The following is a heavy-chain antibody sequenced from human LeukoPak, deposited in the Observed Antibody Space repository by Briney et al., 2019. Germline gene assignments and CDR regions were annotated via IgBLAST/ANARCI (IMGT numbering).Heavy chain of an antibody. CDR1: GYTFTSYG. J-gene: IGHJ5*02. CDR2: ISAYNGNT. D-gene: IGHD3-10*01. Sequence: ASVKVSCKASGYTFTSYGISGVRQAPGQGLEGMGWISAYNGNTNYAQKLQGRVTMTTDTSTSTAYVELRSLRSDDTAVYYCETGKVVRGVNMYNRFDPWGQGTLVTVSS. CDR3: ETGKVVRGVNMYNRFDP. V-gene: IGHV1-18*04.